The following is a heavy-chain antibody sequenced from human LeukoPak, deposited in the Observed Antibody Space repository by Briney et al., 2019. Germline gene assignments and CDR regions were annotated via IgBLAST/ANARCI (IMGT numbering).Heavy chain of an antibody. CDR3: ARDHPFRYCSSTSCYAWDY. V-gene: IGHV3-21*01. J-gene: IGHJ4*02. CDR1: GFTFSSYS. CDR2: ISSSSSYI. Sequence: GGSLRLSCAASGFTFSSYSMNWVRQAPGKGLEWVSSISSSSSYIYYADSVKGRFTISRDNAKNSLYLQMNSLRAEDTAVYYCARDHPFRYCSSTSCYAWDYWGQGTLVTVPS. D-gene: IGHD2-2*01.